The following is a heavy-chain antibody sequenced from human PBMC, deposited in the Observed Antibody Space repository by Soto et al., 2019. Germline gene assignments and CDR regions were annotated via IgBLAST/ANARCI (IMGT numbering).Heavy chain of an antibody. V-gene: IGHV4-34*01. Sequence: QVQLQQWGAGLLKPSETLSLTCAVYGGSFSGYYWSWIRQPPGKGLEWIGEINHSGSTNYNPSLKSRVTISVDTSKNQFSLKLSSVTAADTAVYYCARGTGDRFDYWGQGTLVTVSS. CDR2: INHSGST. CDR3: ARGTGDRFDY. CDR1: GGSFSGYY. D-gene: IGHD3-16*01. J-gene: IGHJ4*02.